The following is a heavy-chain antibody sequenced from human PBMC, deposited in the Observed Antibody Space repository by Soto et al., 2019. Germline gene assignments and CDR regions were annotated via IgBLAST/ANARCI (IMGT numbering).Heavy chain of an antibody. CDR2: IYPGDSTA. V-gene: IGHV5-51*01. J-gene: IGHJ4*02. D-gene: IGHD3-10*01. CDR3: ARGPTYYFSSPSNYAFDS. Sequence: VESRKISCKGFRYSFASYWIGWVRQKPGKGLEWMGIIYPGDSTARYSASSRGQVTFSADKSINTAYLQWSGLKASDTAIYYCARGPTYYFSSPSNYAFDSWGQGTLVTVSS. CDR1: RYSFASYW.